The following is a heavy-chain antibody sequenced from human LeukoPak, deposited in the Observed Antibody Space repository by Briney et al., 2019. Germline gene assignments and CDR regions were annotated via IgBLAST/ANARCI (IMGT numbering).Heavy chain of an antibody. J-gene: IGHJ3*02. Sequence: GRSVRLSCAASGFTFDDYAMHWVRQAPGKGLEWVSGISWNSGSIGYADSVKGRFTISRDNAKNSLYLQMNSLRAEDMALYYCAKDFRQDPLDAFDIWGQGTMVTVSS. CDR3: AKDFRQDPLDAFDI. V-gene: IGHV3-9*03. CDR2: ISWNSGSI. CDR1: GFTFDDYA.